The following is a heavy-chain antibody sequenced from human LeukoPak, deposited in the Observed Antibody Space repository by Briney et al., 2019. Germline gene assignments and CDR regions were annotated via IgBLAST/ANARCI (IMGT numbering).Heavy chain of an antibody. J-gene: IGHJ4*02. CDR3: ARDSTPSGWYLGDY. CDR2: IWYDGCNK. D-gene: IGHD6-19*01. V-gene: IGHV3-33*01. CDR1: GFTFSSYG. Sequence: GGSLRLSCAASGFTFSSYGMHWVRQAPGKGLEWVAVIWYDGCNKYYADSVKGRFTISRDNSKNTLYLQMNSLRAEDTAVYYCARDSTPSGWYLGDYWGQGTLVTVSS.